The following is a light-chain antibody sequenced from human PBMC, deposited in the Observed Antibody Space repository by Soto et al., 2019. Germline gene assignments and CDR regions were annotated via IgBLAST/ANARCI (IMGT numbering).Light chain of an antibody. V-gene: IGLV1-44*01. CDR1: ESDIGSNT. J-gene: IGLJ3*02. CDR2: TNN. CDR3: ATWDDSLHVCV. Sequence: QSVLTQPPSASGTPGQRVTISCSGGESDIGSNTVSWFQQFPGTAPRLVIYTNNQRPSGVPDRFSGSKSGTSASLVISGLQSEDEADYYCATWDDSLHVCVFGGGTKLTVL.